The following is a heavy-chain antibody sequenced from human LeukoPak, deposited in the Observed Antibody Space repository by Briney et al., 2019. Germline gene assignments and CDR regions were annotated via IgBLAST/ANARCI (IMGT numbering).Heavy chain of an antibody. D-gene: IGHD4/OR15-4a*01. Sequence: GGSLRLSCAASGFTFSNAWMSWVRQAPGKGLEWVGLIKSKTDGGTADYAAPVKGRFTISRDDSKNTLYLQMNSLKTEDTAVYYCTTSDYGTIDDAFDIWGQGTMVTVSS. CDR1: GFTFSNAW. J-gene: IGHJ3*02. CDR3: TTSDYGTIDDAFDI. V-gene: IGHV3-15*01. CDR2: IKSKTDGGTA.